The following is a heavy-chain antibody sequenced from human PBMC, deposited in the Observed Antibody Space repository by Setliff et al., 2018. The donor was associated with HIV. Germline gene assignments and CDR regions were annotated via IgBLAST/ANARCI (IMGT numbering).Heavy chain of an antibody. CDR3: AKVSSPYTTSSFVLDY. D-gene: IGHD6-6*01. V-gene: IGHV3-30*18. CDR1: GFTLSTYG. Sequence: PGESLKISCAASGFTLSTYGMYWVRQAPGKGLEWVAVILYDESDKYYADSVKGRFTISRDNSKNTVCLQMNSLRLEDTAVYYCAKVSSPYTTSSFVLDYWGQGTLVTVSS. CDR2: ILYDESDK. J-gene: IGHJ4*02.